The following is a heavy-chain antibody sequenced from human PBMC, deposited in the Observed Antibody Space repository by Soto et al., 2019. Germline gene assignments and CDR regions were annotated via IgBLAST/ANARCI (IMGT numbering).Heavy chain of an antibody. Sequence: EVQLVESGGGLIQPGGSLRLSCAASGLTVSSNYMNWVRQAPGKGLEWVSLIYTGGGTYYADSVKGRFTVSRDNSKNTLYLQMNSLRAEDTAVYYCVREAAGTLDYWGQGTLVTVSS. D-gene: IGHD6-25*01. CDR2: IYTGGGT. CDR3: VREAAGTLDY. CDR1: GLTVSSNY. V-gene: IGHV3-53*01. J-gene: IGHJ4*02.